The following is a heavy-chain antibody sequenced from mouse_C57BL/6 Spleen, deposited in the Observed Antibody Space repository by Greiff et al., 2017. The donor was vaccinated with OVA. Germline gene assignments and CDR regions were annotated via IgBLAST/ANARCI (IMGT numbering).Heavy chain of an antibody. CDR1: GYAFSSSW. CDR3: ARIDYYGSSPFGY. J-gene: IGHJ2*01. V-gene: IGHV1-82*01. CDR2: IYPGDGDT. D-gene: IGHD1-1*01. Sequence: QVQLKQSGPELVKPGASVKISCKASGYAFSSSWMNWVKQRPGKGLEWIGRIYPGDGDTNYNGKFKGKATLTADKSSSTAYMQLSSLTSDDSAVYFCARIDYYGSSPFGYWGQGTTLTVSS.